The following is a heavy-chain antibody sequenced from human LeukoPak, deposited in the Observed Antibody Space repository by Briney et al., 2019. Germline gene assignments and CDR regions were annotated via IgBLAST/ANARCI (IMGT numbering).Heavy chain of an antibody. CDR2: IWYDGRTK. V-gene: IGHV3-33*01. D-gene: IGHD6-19*01. J-gene: IGHJ4*02. CDR1: GFTFSNYG. Sequence: PGGSLRLSCAASGFTFSNYGMHWVRQAPGKGLEWVALIWYDGRTKFHADSVKGRFTISGDNSKNTLYLQMDSLRDEDTAVYYCAREWGRIAVAGGPGYWGQGTRVTVSS. CDR3: AREWGRIAVAGGPGY.